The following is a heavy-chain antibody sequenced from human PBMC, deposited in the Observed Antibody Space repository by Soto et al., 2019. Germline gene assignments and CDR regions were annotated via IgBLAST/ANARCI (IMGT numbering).Heavy chain of an antibody. CDR1: TFSMYS. J-gene: IGHJ4*02. Sequence: EVQVVESGGGLVKPGGSLRLSCNFTFSMYSMNWVRQAPGKGLEWVASISSGSAFIKYADSVKGRFSISRDNAKNSVSLQMNSLRAEDTAMYYCAKERLGRGADYWGQGALVTVTS. CDR3: AKERLGRGADY. V-gene: IGHV3-21*01. CDR2: ISSGSAFI.